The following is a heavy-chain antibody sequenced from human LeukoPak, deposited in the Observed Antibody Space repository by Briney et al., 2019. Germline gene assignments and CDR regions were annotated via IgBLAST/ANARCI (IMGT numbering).Heavy chain of an antibody. D-gene: IGHD3/OR15-3a*01. J-gene: IGHJ4*02. CDR2: VSRNSDSI. CDR1: GFTFDEYA. Sequence: GGSLRLSCAASGFTFDEYAMHWVRQGPGKGLEWVSGVSRNSDSIAYAESVKGRFTISRDNVKNSVYLQMNSLRAEDTAVYYCARADGTGGPYDYWGQGTLVTVSS. CDR3: ARADGTGGPYDY. V-gene: IGHV3-9*01.